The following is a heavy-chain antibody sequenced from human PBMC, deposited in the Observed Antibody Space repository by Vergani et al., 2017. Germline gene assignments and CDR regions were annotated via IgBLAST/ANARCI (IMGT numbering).Heavy chain of an antibody. CDR2: VYYTGST. V-gene: IGHV4-59*01. Sequence: QVQLQESGPGLVKPSETLSLTCTVSGAAIKDFYWSWFRQPPGKGLEWIGYVYYTGSTTYNPSLKSRVTISVDTSNNQVSLRMPSLTAADTAIYFCARGIPYVDFDIWGQGTMITVSS. CDR3: ARGIPYVDFDI. J-gene: IGHJ3*02. CDR1: GAAIKDFY. D-gene: IGHD2-21*01.